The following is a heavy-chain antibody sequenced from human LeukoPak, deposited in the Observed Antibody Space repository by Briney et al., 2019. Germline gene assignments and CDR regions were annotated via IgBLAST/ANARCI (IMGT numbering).Heavy chain of an antibody. V-gene: IGHV3-43D*04. D-gene: IGHD3-10*01. CDR1: GFTFGDYA. CDR2: INWDATRT. J-gene: IGHJ6*03. Sequence: GGSLRLSCAASGFTFGDYAMQWVRQAPGKGLEWVSLINWDATRTYYADSVKGRFTISRDNSKNSLSLQMNSLRPEDTALYYCAKERRGYYRDVWGKGTTVTVSS. CDR3: AKERRGYYRDV.